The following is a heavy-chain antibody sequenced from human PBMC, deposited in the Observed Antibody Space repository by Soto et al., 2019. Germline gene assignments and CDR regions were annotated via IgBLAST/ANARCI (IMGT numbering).Heavy chain of an antibody. CDR1: GGSISSGGYY. D-gene: IGHD5-12*01. CDR3: AASCVACGGFNYYGMDV. Sequence: QVQLQESGPGLVKPSQTLSLTCTVSGGSISSGGYYWSWIRQHPGKGLEWIGYIYYSGSTYYNPSLKRRVTISVDTSKNQFSLKLSSVTAAETAVYYCAASCVACGGFNYYGMDVWGQGTTVTVSS. V-gene: IGHV4-31*03. J-gene: IGHJ6*02. CDR2: IYYSGST.